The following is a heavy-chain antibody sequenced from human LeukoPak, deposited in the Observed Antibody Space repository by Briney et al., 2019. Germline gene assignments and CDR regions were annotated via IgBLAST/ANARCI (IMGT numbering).Heavy chain of an antibody. D-gene: IGHD6-13*01. CDR3: ARVSIAAAGTVFDP. V-gene: IGHV4-34*01. Sequence: PSETLSLTCAVYGGSFSGYYWSWIRQPPGKGLEWIGEINHSGGTNYNPSLKSRVTISVDTSKNQFSLKLSSVTAADTAVYYCARVSIAAAGTVFDPWGQGTLVTVSS. CDR2: INHSGGT. CDR1: GGSFSGYY. J-gene: IGHJ5*02.